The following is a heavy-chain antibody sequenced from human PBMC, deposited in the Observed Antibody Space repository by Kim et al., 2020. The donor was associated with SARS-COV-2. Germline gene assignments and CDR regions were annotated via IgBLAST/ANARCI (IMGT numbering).Heavy chain of an antibody. V-gene: IGHV3-23*01. CDR3: AKRPNEDYGDSYYFDY. CDR2: ISGSGGST. J-gene: IGHJ4*02. Sequence: GGSLRLSCAASGFTFSSYAMSWVRQAPGKGLEWVSAISGSGGSTYYADSVKGRFTISRDNSKNTLYLQMNSLRAEDTAVYYCAKRPNEDYGDSYYFDYWGQGTLVTVSS. CDR1: GFTFSSYA. D-gene: IGHD4-17*01.